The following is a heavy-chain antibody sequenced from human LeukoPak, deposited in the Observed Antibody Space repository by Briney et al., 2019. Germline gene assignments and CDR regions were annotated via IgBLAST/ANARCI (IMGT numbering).Heavy chain of an antibody. V-gene: IGHV3-7*01. CDR1: GFTFSSYW. J-gene: IGHJ4*02. CDR2: IKQDGSEK. D-gene: IGHD5-18*01. CDR3: ARDLSGIAGYTYGRGIDY. Sequence: GGSLRLSCAASGFTFSSYWMSWVRQAPGKGLEWVANIKQDGSEKYYVDSVKGRFTISRDNAKTSLYLQMNSLRAEDTAVYYCARDLSGIAGYTYGRGIDYWGQGTLVTVSS.